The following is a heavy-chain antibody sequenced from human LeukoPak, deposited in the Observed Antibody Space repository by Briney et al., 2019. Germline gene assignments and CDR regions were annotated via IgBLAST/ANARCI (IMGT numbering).Heavy chain of an antibody. Sequence: SETLSLTCTVSGGSISSYYWSWIRQPPGNGLEWIGDIYYSGSTNYNPSLNSRGTISIDPSKNQFSLKLSSVTAADTAVYYCASSESIAARYYYFDYWGQGTLVTVSS. J-gene: IGHJ4*02. D-gene: IGHD6-6*01. V-gene: IGHV4-59*01. CDR2: IYYSGST. CDR1: GGSISSYY. CDR3: ASSESIAARYYYFDY.